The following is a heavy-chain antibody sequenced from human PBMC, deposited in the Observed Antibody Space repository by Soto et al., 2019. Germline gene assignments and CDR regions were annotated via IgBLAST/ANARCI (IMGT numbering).Heavy chain of an antibody. CDR1: GYTFTSYA. J-gene: IGHJ4*02. D-gene: IGHD5-18*01. Sequence: GASVKVSCKASGYTFTSYAMHWVRQAPGQRLERMGWINAGNGNTKYSQKFQGRVTITRDTSASTAYMELSSLRSEDTAVYYCARAPKPDSYTAMVVGYFDYWGQGTLVTVSS. CDR3: ARAPKPDSYTAMVVGYFDY. CDR2: INAGNGNT. V-gene: IGHV1-3*01.